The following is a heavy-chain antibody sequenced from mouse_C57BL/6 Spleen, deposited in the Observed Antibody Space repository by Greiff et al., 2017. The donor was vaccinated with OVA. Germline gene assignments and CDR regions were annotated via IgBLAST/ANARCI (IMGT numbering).Heavy chain of an antibody. J-gene: IGHJ1*03. D-gene: IGHD1-1*01. V-gene: IGHV1-64*01. CDR1: GYTFTSYW. CDR2: IHPNSGST. CDR3: ARNYYGSSYGYFDV. Sequence: VQLQQPGAELVKPGASVKLSCKASGYTFTSYWMHWVKQRPGQGLEWIGMIHPNSGSTNYNEKFKSKATLTVDKSSSTAYMQLSSLKSEDSAVYYCARNYYGSSYGYFDVWGTGTTVTVAS.